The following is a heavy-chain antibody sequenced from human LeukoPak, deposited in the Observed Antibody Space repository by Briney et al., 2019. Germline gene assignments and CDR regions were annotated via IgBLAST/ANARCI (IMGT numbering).Heavy chain of an antibody. J-gene: IGHJ4*02. V-gene: IGHV4-59*12. Sequence: SETLSLTCTVSGGSISSYYWSWIRQPPGKGLEWIGYIYYSGSTNYNPSLKSRVTISVDTSKNQFSLKLSSVTAADTAVYYCARGQQLIRYWGQGTLVTVSS. CDR2: IYYSGST. CDR1: GGSISSYY. D-gene: IGHD6-13*01. CDR3: ARGQQLIRY.